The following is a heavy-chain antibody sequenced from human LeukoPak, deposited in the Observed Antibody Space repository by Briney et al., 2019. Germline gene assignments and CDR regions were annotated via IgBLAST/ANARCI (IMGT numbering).Heavy chain of an antibody. J-gene: IGHJ1*01. CDR1: GYTFTGYY. V-gene: IGHV1-2*02. Sequence: EASVKVSCKASGYTFTGYYMHWVRQAPGQGLEWMGWINPNSGGTNYAQKFQGRVTMTRDTSISTAYMELYRLRSDDTAVYYCAKPHGDYGGQHFQHWGQGTLVTVSS. D-gene: IGHD4-17*01. CDR2: INPNSGGT. CDR3: AKPHGDYGGQHFQH.